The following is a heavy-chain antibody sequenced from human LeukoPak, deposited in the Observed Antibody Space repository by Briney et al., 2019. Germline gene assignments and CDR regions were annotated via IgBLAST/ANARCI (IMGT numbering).Heavy chain of an antibody. V-gene: IGHV4-59*01. Sequence: SETLSLTCTVSGGSISSYYWSWLWQPPGKGLEWLGYIYYSGSTNYNPSLKSRVTVSVDTSKNQFSLKLSSVTAADTAVYYCARLGNDASYGEFDYWGQGTLVTVSS. D-gene: IGHD4/OR15-4a*01. CDR1: GGSISSYY. CDR2: IYYSGST. CDR3: ARLGNDASYGEFDY. J-gene: IGHJ4*02.